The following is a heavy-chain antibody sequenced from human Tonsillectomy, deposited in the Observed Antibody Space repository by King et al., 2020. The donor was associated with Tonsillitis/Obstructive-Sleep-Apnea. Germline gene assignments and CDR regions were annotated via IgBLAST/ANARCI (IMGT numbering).Heavy chain of an antibody. Sequence: VQLVESGGGLVKPGGSLRLSCAASGFTFSSYSMNLVRQAPGKGLEWGSSISSSSSYIYYADSVKGRFTISRDNAKNALYLQMNSLRAEDTAVYYCARGEANAFDIWGQGTMVTVSS. D-gene: IGHD3-16*01. V-gene: IGHV3-21*01. J-gene: IGHJ3*02. CDR2: ISSSSSYI. CDR3: ARGEANAFDI. CDR1: GFTFSSYS.